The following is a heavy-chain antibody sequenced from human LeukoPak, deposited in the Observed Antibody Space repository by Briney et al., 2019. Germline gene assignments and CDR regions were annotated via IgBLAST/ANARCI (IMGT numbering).Heavy chain of an antibody. CDR1: GYTFTSYY. CDR3: ARTPHYDILTGYRFFWFDP. Sequence: ASVKVSCKASGYTFTSYYMHWVRQAPGQGLEWMGWINPNSGGTNYAQKFQGRVTMTRDTSISTAYMELSRLRSDDTAVYYCARTPHYDILTGYRFFWFDPWGQGTLVTVSS. CDR2: INPNSGGT. J-gene: IGHJ5*02. V-gene: IGHV1-2*02. D-gene: IGHD3-9*01.